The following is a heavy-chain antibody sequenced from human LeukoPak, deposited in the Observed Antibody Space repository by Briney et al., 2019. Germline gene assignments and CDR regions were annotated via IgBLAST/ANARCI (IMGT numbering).Heavy chain of an antibody. D-gene: IGHD3-22*01. Sequence: GGSLRLSCAASGFTFSSYSMNWVRQAPGKGLEWVSSISSSISYIYYADSVKGRFTISRDNAKNSLYLQMNSLRAEDTAVYYCARYDYYDSSGYKIAEYFQHWGQGTLVTVSS. CDR2: ISSSISYI. V-gene: IGHV3-21*01. CDR1: GFTFSSYS. J-gene: IGHJ1*01. CDR3: ARYDYYDSSGYKIAEYFQH.